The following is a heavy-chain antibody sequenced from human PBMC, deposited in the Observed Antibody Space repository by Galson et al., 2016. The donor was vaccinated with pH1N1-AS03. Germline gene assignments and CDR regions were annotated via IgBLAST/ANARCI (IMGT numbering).Heavy chain of an antibody. CDR3: TRSRYYNTNLYYFDY. D-gene: IGHD2/OR15-2a*01. J-gene: IGHJ4*02. Sequence: PALVKPTQTLTLTCAFSGFSPATSGVGVGWIRQPPGKALEWLALIYWDDDKLYNPSLKSRLTVTKDTSKNLVVLTLTDMDPVDTATYFCTRSRYYNTNLYYFDYWGQGTLVTVSS. V-gene: IGHV2-5*02. CDR1: GFSPATSGVG. CDR2: IYWDDDK.